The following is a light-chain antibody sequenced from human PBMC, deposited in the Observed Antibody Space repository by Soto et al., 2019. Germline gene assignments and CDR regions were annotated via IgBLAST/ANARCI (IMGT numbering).Light chain of an antibody. V-gene: IGLV3-21*02. J-gene: IGLJ1*01. Sequence: SYELTQPPSVSAAPRQTARMTCGGNDIGSKSVHWFQQKPGQAPVLVIFDDSDRPSGIPERISGSNSGNTATLTINRVEAGDEADYYCQVWDSNSDHQVFGTGTKLTVL. CDR1: DIGSKS. CDR3: QVWDSNSDHQV. CDR2: DDS.